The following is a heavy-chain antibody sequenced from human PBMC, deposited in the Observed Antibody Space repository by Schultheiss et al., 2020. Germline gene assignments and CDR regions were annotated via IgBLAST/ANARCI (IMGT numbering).Heavy chain of an antibody. D-gene: IGHD5-24*01. Sequence: SETLSLTCAVYGGSFSGYYWSWIRQPPGKGLEWIGEINHSGSTNYNPSLKSRVTISVDTSKNQFSLKLSSVTAADTAVYYCAREMATTKTGWFDPWGQGTLVTVSS. V-gene: IGHV4-34*01. CDR3: AREMATTKTGWFDP. CDR1: GGSFSGYY. CDR2: INHSGST. J-gene: IGHJ5*02.